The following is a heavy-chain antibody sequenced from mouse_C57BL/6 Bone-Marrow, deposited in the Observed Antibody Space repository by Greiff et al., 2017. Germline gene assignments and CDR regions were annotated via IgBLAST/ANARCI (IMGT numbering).Heavy chain of an antibody. CDR1: GYTFTSYW. V-gene: IGHV1-59*01. CDR3: ARWLLRFYYFDY. D-gene: IGHD2-3*01. J-gene: IGHJ2*01. Sequence: QVQLKQPGAELVRPGTSVKLSCKASGYTFTSYWMHWVKQRPGQGLEWIGVIDPSDSYTNYNQKFKGKATLTVDTSSSTAYMQLSSLTSEDSAVYYCARWLLRFYYFDYWGQGTTLTVSS. CDR2: IDPSDSYT.